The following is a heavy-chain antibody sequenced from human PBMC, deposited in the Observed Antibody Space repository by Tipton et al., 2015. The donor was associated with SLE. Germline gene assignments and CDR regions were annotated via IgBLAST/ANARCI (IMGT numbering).Heavy chain of an antibody. CDR1: GDSISSGGYY. D-gene: IGHD2-2*01. CDR3: LGGTMDYYMDV. Sequence: LRLSCSVSGDSISSGGYYWSWIRQYPGKGLEWIGYIPYSGITDYNPSLKSRVAISADTSKNQFSLKLNSVTAADTAVYYPLGGTMDYYMDVWGKGTTVTVSS. V-gene: IGHV4-31*09. CDR2: IPYSGIT. J-gene: IGHJ6*03.